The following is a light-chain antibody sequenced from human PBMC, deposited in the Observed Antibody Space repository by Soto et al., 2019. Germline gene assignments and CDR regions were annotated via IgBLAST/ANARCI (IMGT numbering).Light chain of an antibody. V-gene: IGLV2-14*01. Sequence: QPVLTQPASVSGSPGQSITISCTGTSSDIGNFDYVSWYQQYPDNAPKIVIFEVTKRPSGVSHRFSGSKSGNTASLTISGLQAVDEGDYHCSSYRSSSPHWVFGGGTKLTVL. CDR2: EVT. CDR3: SSYRSSSPHWV. CDR1: SSDIGNFDY. J-gene: IGLJ3*02.